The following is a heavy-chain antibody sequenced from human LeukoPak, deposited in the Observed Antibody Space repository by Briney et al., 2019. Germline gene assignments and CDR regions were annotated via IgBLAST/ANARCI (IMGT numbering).Heavy chain of an antibody. Sequence: PGGSPRLSCAASGFTFSNYEMNWVRQAPGKGLEWVSYISSSGSTIYYADSVKGRFTISRDNAKNSLYLQMNSLRAEDTAVYYCARSQEGGWYDFDYWGQGTLVTVSS. CDR2: ISSSGSTI. J-gene: IGHJ4*02. CDR1: GFTFSNYE. D-gene: IGHD6-19*01. CDR3: ARSQEGGWYDFDY. V-gene: IGHV3-48*03.